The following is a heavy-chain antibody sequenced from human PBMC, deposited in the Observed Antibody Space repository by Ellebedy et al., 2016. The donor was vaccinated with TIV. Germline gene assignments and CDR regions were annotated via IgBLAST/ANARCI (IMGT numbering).Heavy chain of an antibody. Sequence: GGSLRLXXVASGFTFSGYWMSWVRQAPGKGLEWVANIQQDGSDKYYVDSVKGRFTISRDNALNSLYLQMNSLRADDTAIYYCARDNYVGYDWLGGISFDSWGQGTLVTVSS. D-gene: IGHD5-12*01. J-gene: IGHJ4*02. CDR2: IQQDGSDK. CDR3: ARDNYVGYDWLGGISFDS. CDR1: GFTFSGYW. V-gene: IGHV3-7*03.